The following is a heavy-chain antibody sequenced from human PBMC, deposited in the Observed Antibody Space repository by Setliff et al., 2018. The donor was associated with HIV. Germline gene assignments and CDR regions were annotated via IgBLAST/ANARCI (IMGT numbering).Heavy chain of an antibody. D-gene: IGHD1-1*01. CDR2: MYTTGST. CDR3: ARLPTTAVYYFDY. J-gene: IGHJ4*02. CDR1: GYSISSGYY. Sequence: PSETLSLTCAVSGYSISSGYYWGWIRQPAGKGLEWIGRMYTTGSTNYNSSLKSRVTISGDTSKNHFSLKLTSVTAADTAVYYCARLPTTAVYYFDYWGQGTLVTVSS. V-gene: IGHV4-38-2*01.